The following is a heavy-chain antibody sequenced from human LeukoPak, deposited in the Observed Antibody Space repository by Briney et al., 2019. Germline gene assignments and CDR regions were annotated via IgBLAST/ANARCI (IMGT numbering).Heavy chain of an antibody. CDR1: GFTFNTYG. D-gene: IGHD6-19*01. V-gene: IGHV3-30*18. CDR2: ISYDGSHK. J-gene: IGHJ4*02. Sequence: QPGRSLRLSCAASGFTFNTYGMHWVRQAPGKGLEWVAVISYDGSHKYYVDSVKGRFTISRHNSKNTLYLQMNSLGAEDTAVYYCAKDATGVQWLVPFFDYWGQGTLVTVSS. CDR3: AKDATGVQWLVPFFDY.